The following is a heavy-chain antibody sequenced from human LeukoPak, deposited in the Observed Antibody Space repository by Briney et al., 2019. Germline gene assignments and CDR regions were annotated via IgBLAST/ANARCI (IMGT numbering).Heavy chain of an antibody. V-gene: IGHV4-38-2*02. CDR3: ARGGLIEVLFDY. CDR2: MFHIGNT. CDR1: GFSISNGYF. D-gene: IGHD2/OR15-2a*01. J-gene: IGHJ4*01. Sequence: SETLSLTCTVSGFSISNGYFWGWVRQSPVKGLEWIGSMFHIGNTYYNPSLKNQATIFLDTSKNQFSLKLTSVTAADTALYYCARGGLIEVLFDYWGHGTLVTVSS.